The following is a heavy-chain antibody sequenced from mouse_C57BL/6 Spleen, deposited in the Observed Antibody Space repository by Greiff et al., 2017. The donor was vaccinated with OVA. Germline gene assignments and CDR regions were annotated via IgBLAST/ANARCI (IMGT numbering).Heavy chain of an antibody. CDR2: INYDGSST. CDR1: GFTFSDYY. CDR3: ARASNYYGSSHWYFDV. J-gene: IGHJ1*03. D-gene: IGHD1-1*01. Sequence: EVQLVESEGGLVQPGSSMKLSCTASGFTFSDYYMAWVRQVPEKGLEWVANINYDGSSTYYLDSLKSRFIISRDNAKNILYLQMSSLKSEDTATYYCARASNYYGSSHWYFDVWGTGTTVTVSS. V-gene: IGHV5-16*01.